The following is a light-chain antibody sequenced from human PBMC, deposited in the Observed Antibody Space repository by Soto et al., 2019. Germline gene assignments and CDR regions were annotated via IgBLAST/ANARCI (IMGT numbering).Light chain of an antibody. CDR1: NIGSKS. CDR3: QVWASSSDLGVV. CDR2: YDS. V-gene: IGLV3-21*04. J-gene: IGLJ2*01. Sequence: SYELTQPPSVSVAPGKTARITCGGNNIGSKSVHWYQQKPGQAPVLVIYYDSDRPSGIPERFSGSNSGNTATLTISRVEAGDEADYYCQVWASSSDLGVVFGGGTQLTVL.